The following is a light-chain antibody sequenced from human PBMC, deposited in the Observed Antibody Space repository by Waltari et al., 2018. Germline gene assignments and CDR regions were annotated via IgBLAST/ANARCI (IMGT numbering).Light chain of an antibody. Sequence: DIVMTQSPDSLALSLGERATINCKSSQNVLFSLNNKNYLAWYQQKPGQPPKLLIYWASTRESGVPSRFSGSGSGTDFTLTISSLQPEDFATYYCQQSYSTLYTFGQGTKLEIK. V-gene: IGKV4-1*01. CDR3: QQSYSTLYT. CDR2: WAS. J-gene: IGKJ2*01. CDR1: QNVLFSLNNKNY.